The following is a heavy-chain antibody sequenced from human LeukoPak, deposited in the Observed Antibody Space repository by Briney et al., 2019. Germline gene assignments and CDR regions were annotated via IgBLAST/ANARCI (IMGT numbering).Heavy chain of an antibody. CDR3: ARTQLSYYYYYMDV. Sequence: GGSLRLSCAASGFTFSRSSMNWVRQAPGKGLEWISYINSGSSRMFYADSMKGRFTTSRDNGENLLYLQINSLRVEDTGVYYCARTQLSYYYYYMDVWGKGTTVTISS. V-gene: IGHV3-48*01. CDR1: GFTFSRSS. CDR2: INSGSSRM. J-gene: IGHJ6*03. D-gene: IGHD1-1*01.